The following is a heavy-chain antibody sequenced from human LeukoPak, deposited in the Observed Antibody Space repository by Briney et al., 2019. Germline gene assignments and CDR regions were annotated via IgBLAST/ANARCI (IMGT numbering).Heavy chain of an antibody. CDR1: GFTFSSYG. V-gene: IGHV3-30*02. D-gene: IGHD6-6*01. J-gene: IGHJ4*02. CDR3: ARYSSSSFDY. Sequence: GGSLRLSCAASGFTFSSYGMHWVRQAPGKGLEWVAFIRYDGSNKYYADSVKGRFTISRDNSKSTLYLQMNSLRAEDTAVYYCARYSSSSFDYWGQGTLVTVSS. CDR2: IRYDGSNK.